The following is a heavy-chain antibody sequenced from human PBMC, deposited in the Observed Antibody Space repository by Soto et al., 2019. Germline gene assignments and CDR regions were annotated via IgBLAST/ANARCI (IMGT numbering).Heavy chain of an antibody. V-gene: IGHV1-69*12. Sequence: QVQLVQSGAEVKKPGSSVKVSCKSSGGTFSSYAISWVRQAPGQGLGWMGGIIPIFGTADYAQKFQGRVTITADESTRTVYIELSRLRAEDTAVYYCASSAMDHYYYGMDVWGQGTTVAFS. D-gene: IGHD5-18*01. J-gene: IGHJ6*02. CDR1: GGTFSSYA. CDR2: IIPIFGTA. CDR3: ASSAMDHYYYGMDV.